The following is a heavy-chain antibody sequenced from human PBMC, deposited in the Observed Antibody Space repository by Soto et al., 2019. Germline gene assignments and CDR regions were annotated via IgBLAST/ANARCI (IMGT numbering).Heavy chain of an antibody. J-gene: IGHJ4*02. CDR1: GYTFTSYD. D-gene: IGHD6-19*01. Sequence: ASLKVSCKASGYTFTSYDINWVRQATGQGLEWMGWMNPNSGNTGYAQKFQGRVTMTRNTSISTAYMELSSLRSEDTAVYYCARADRIRTVAGTAEKFDYWGQGTLVTVSS. CDR3: ARADRIRTVAGTAEKFDY. V-gene: IGHV1-8*01. CDR2: MNPNSGNT.